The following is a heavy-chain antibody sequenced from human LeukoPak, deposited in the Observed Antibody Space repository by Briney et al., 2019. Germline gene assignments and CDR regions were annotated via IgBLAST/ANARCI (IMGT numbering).Heavy chain of an antibody. Sequence: ASVKVSCKASGYTFTSYDINWVRQATGQGLEWMGWMNPNSGNTGYAQKFQGRVTMTRNTSISTAYMELSSLRSEDTAVYYCARGGITYYDFWNGYFDDAFDIWGQGTMVTVSS. D-gene: IGHD3-3*01. CDR3: ARGGITYYDFWNGYFDDAFDI. V-gene: IGHV1-8*01. J-gene: IGHJ3*02. CDR2: MNPNSGNT. CDR1: GYTFTSYD.